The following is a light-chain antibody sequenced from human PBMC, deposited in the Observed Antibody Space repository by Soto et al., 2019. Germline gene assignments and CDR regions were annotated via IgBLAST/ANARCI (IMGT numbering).Light chain of an antibody. Sequence: EFVLTQSPGTLSLSPGERATLSCRASQSVSSSYLAWYQQKPGQAPRLLIYGASSRATGIPDRFSGSGSGTDFTLTISRREPEDFAVYYCQQYGSSPPMTFGQGTKVEIK. CDR2: GAS. V-gene: IGKV3-20*01. CDR1: QSVSSSY. CDR3: QQYGSSPPMT. J-gene: IGKJ1*01.